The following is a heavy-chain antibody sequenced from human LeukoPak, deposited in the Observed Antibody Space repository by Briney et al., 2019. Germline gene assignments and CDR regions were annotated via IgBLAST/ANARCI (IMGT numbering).Heavy chain of an antibody. CDR3: ARDGGDGIVVVPAALPTIYYYYGMDV. D-gene: IGHD2-2*02. V-gene: IGHV1-69*01. J-gene: IGHJ6*02. CDR1: GGTFSSYA. CDR2: IIPIFGTA. Sequence: ASVKVSCKASGGTFSSYAISWVRQAPGQGLEWMGGIIPIFGTANYAQKFQGRVTITADESTSTAYMELRSLRSDDTAVYYCARDGGDGIVVVPAALPTIYYYYGMDVWGQGTTVTVSS.